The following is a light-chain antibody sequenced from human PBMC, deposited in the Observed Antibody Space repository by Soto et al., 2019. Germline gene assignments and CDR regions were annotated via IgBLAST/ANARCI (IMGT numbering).Light chain of an antibody. J-gene: IGLJ2*01. Sequence: QSALTQPRSVSGSPGQSVTISCTGSSSDVGGNFYVSWYQHHPGKAPKLIIFDFHKRPSGAPDRFSGSKSGRTASLTISGLQAEDEADYYCCSYAAKFVLFGGGTKLTVL. CDR2: DFH. CDR3: CSYAAKFVL. V-gene: IGLV2-11*01. CDR1: SSDVGGNFY.